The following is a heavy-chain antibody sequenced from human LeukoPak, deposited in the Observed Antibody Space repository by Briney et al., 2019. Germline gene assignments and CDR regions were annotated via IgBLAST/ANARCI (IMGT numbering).Heavy chain of an antibody. J-gene: IGHJ4*02. CDR1: GFIFNNYG. CDR2: IRYDRTNK. CDR3: VGGDYYDSSGYSQFDY. D-gene: IGHD3-22*01. V-gene: IGHV3-30*02. Sequence: GGSLRLSCAASGFIFNNYGMHWVRQAPGKGLERVAFIRYDRTNKYYSDSVNSRFTISRDNSNNTLFLQMNSLRVEDTAVYYCVGGDYYDSSGYSQFDYWGQGTLVTASS.